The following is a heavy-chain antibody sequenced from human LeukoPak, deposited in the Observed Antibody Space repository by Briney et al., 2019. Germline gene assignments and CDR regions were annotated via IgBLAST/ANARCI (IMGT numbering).Heavy chain of an antibody. CDR3: AKGDIVVVVAAYIDY. CDR1: GFTFSSYT. CDR2: ISWDGGST. J-gene: IGHJ4*02. V-gene: IGHV3-43*01. D-gene: IGHD2-15*01. Sequence: GGSLRLSCAASGFTFSSYTMHWVRQAPGKGLEWVPLISWDGGSTYYADSVKGRFTISRDNSKNSLYLQMNSLRTEDTALYYCAKGDIVVVVAAYIDYWGQGTLVTVSS.